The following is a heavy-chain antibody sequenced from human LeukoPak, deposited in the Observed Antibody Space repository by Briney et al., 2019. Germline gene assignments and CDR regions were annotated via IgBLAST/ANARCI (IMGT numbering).Heavy chain of an antibody. V-gene: IGHV4-38-2*01. CDR2: LYHPDST. CDR1: GYSISSGYY. CDR3: ARQYDSYFYYYLDL. D-gene: IGHD2-2*01. J-gene: IGHJ6*03. Sequence: SETLSLTXAVSGYSISSGYYWGWIRQPPGKGLEWIGSLYHPDSTYYNPSLESRVTMSVDTSRNLFSLKLSFVTAADTAVYYCARQYDSYFYYYLDLWGTGTTVTVSS.